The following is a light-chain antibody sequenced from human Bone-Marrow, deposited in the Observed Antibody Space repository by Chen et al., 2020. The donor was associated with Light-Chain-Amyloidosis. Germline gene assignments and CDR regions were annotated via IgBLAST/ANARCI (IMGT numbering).Light chain of an antibody. J-gene: IGLJ3*02. CDR3: QSYQGSSQGV. CDR1: SCSIATND. CDR2: EDD. V-gene: IGLV6-57*01. Sequence: NFMLTKPHSVSESPGKTGTISCTRSSCSIATNDVQWYQQRPGSSPTTVIYEDDHRPSGVPDRFSGSIDRSSNSASLTLSGLKTEDEADYYCQSYQGSSQGVFGGGTKLTVL.